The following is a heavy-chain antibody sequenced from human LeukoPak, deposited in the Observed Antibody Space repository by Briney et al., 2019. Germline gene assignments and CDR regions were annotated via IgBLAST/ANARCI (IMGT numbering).Heavy chain of an antibody. CDR2: IYTSGST. Sequence: SETLSLTCTVSSGSISSYYWSWIRQPPGKGLEWIWYIYTSGSTNYNPSLKSRGTISVDTSKNQFSLKLSSVTDADTAVYYCARLRYFDSSGYYPTWGQGTLVTVSS. V-gene: IGHV4-4*09. J-gene: IGHJ5*02. CDR3: ARLRYFDSSGYYPT. D-gene: IGHD3-22*01. CDR1: SGSISSYY.